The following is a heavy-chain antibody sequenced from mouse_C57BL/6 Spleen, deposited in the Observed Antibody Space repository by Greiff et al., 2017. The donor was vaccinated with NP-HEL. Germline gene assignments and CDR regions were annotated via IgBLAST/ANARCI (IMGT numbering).Heavy chain of an antibody. Sequence: EVHLVESGGGLVQPQGSLKLSCAASGFSFNTYAMNWVRPAPGKGLEWVARIRSKRNNYATYYADSVKDRFTISRDDSESMLYLQMNNLKTEDTAMYYCVRQGRYGNYFFDYWGQGTTLTVAS. CDR1: GFSFNTYA. CDR2: IRSKRNNYAT. V-gene: IGHV10-1*01. J-gene: IGHJ2*01. CDR3: VRQGRYGNYFFDY. D-gene: IGHD2-10*02.